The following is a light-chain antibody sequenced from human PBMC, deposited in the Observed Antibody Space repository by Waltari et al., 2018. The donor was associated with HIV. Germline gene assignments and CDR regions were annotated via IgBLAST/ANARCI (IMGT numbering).Light chain of an antibody. CDR3: QQTYSTLSVT. V-gene: IGKV1-39*01. Sequence: DIQMTQSPSSLSASVGDRVTITCRASQSISRYLSWYQQKPGKAPNLLIYAASTLHSGVPSRFSGSGSGTDFTLTISSLQSEDFATYYCQQTYSTLSVTFGGGTKVEIK. J-gene: IGKJ4*01. CDR1: QSISRY. CDR2: AAS.